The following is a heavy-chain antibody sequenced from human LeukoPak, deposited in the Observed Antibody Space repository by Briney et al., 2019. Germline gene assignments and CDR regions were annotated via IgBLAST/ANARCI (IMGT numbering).Heavy chain of an antibody. J-gene: IGHJ4*02. CDR1: GFTFSSYG. V-gene: IGHV3-30*18. CDR3: AKALYYYDSSGYLAFDY. D-gene: IGHD3-22*01. CDR2: ISYDGSNK. Sequence: GGSLRLSCAASGFTFSSYGMHWVRQAPGKGLEWVAVISYDGSNKYYADSVKGRFTISRDNSKNTLYLQMNSLRAEDTAVYYCAKALYYYDSSGYLAFDYWGQGTLVTVSS.